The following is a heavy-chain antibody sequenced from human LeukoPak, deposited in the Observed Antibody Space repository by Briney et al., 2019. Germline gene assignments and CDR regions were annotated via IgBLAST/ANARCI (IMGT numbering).Heavy chain of an antibody. CDR2: ISSGSSYI. CDR1: GFTLSDYS. CDR3: AREDSGSSDYYYYYMDV. J-gene: IGHJ6*03. D-gene: IGHD1-26*01. Sequence: PGGSLRLSCAASGFTLSDYSMNWVRQAPGKGLEWVSSISSGSSYIYYADSVKGRFTISRDNAKNSLYLQMNSLRAEDTAVYYCAREDSGSSDYYYYYMDVWGKGTTVTVSS. V-gene: IGHV3-21*01.